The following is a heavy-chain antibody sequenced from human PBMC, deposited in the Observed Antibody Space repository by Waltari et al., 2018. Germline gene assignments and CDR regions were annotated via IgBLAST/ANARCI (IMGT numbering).Heavy chain of an antibody. CDR2: TNPNSGGT. Sequence: QVQLVQSGAEVKKPGASVKVSCKASGYTFTGYYMHWVRQAPGQGLEWTGRTNPNSGGTNYEQKFQGRVTMTRDTSIITAYMELSRLRSDDTAVYYCARVGGGSSGRLFDYWGQGTLVTVSS. J-gene: IGHJ4*02. V-gene: IGHV1-2*06. D-gene: IGHD6-19*01. CDR1: GYTFTGYY. CDR3: ARVGGGSSGRLFDY.